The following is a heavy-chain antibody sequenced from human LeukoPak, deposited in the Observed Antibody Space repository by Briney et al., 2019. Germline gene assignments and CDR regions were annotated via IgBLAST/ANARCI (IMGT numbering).Heavy chain of an antibody. J-gene: IGHJ4*02. CDR2: ISGSGGST. CDR1: GFAFDSYR. Sequence: GGSLRLSCIASGFAFDSYRMCWVRQAPGKGLEWVSAISGSGGSTYYADSVKGRFTISRDNSKNTLYLQMNSLRAEDTAVYFCAKVRDSSSWYLDYWGQGTLVTVSS. CDR3: AKVRDSSSWYLDY. V-gene: IGHV3-23*01. D-gene: IGHD6-13*01.